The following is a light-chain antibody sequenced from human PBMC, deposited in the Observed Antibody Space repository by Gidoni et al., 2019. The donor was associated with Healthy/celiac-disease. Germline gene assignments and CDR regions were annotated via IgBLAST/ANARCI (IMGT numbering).Light chain of an antibody. J-gene: IGKJ2*01. V-gene: IGKV1-39*01. Sequence: DIQMTQSPSSLSASVGDRVTITCRASQIISNYLNWYQQKPGKAPKLLFYAASSLQSGVPSRFSGSGSGTDFTLTISSLQPENFATYYCQQGYSTPPYTFGQXTKLEIK. CDR1: QIISNY. CDR2: AAS. CDR3: QQGYSTPPYT.